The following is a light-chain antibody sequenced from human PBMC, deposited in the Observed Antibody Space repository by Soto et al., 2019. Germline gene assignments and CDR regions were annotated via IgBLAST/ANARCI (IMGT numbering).Light chain of an antibody. V-gene: IGKV3-11*01. Sequence: EIVLTQSPATLSLSPGERATLACRASQSVKTFLVWYQQGPGQAPRLLIYGASTRATGIPARFSGSGAGTDFTLTISSLQPEDFATYYCQQSYSTPRTFGQGTKVDIK. CDR2: GAS. CDR1: QSVKTF. J-gene: IGKJ1*01. CDR3: QQSYSTPRT.